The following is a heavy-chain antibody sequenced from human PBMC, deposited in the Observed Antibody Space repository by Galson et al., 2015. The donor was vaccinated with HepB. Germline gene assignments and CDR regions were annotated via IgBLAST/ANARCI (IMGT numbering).Heavy chain of an antibody. D-gene: IGHD3-10*01. V-gene: IGHV3-74*01. Sequence: SLRLSCAASGFTFSSYWMHWVRQAPGKGLVWVSRINSDGSSTSYADSVKGRFTISRDNAKNTLYLQMNSLRAEDTAVYYCARVWGGALGAFDIWGQGTMVTVSS. J-gene: IGHJ3*02. CDR1: GFTFSSYW. CDR2: INSDGSST. CDR3: ARVWGGALGAFDI.